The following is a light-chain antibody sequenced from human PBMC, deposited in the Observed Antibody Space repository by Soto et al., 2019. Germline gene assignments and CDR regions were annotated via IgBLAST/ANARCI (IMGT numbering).Light chain of an antibody. CDR1: QTISGT. V-gene: IGKV3-15*01. CDR2: GAS. J-gene: IGKJ1*01. Sequence: EIVMTQSPATLSVSPGGRATLSCRASQTISGTLAWYQQKPGQAPRLLIHGASTRAPGFPARFSGSGSGTDFILTISSLQSEDFAVYYCQQYNNWPPWTFGQGTKVDI. CDR3: QQYNNWPPWT.